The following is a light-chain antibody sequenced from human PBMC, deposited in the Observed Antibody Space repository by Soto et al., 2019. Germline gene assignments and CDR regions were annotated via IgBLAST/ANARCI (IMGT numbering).Light chain of an antibody. J-gene: IGKJ2*01. CDR1: QGISSD. Sequence: DIQLTQSPSFLSASVGDRVTITCRASQGISSDLAWYQQRPGKAPKLLIYAASTLQSGVPSRFSGSGSGTDFTLTISSLQPEDLATYYCQHLNNYPPYTFGQGTKLEIK. CDR3: QHLNNYPPYT. CDR2: AAS. V-gene: IGKV1-9*01.